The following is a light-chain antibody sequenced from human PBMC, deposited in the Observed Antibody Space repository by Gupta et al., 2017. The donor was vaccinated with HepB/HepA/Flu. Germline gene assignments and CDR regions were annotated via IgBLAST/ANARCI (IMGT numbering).Light chain of an antibody. CDR1: TNDVGKYML. CDR2: EVF. CDR3: SSFVGNKTVI. J-gene: IGLJ2*01. Sequence: SALSHPASVSGSPGQSITISCAGTTNDVGKYMLVSWFQQHPDKAPKLLIFEVFKRPSGVSSRFSASKSGNTASLTISTLQPEDEADYFCSSFVGNKTVIFGGGTKLTVL. V-gene: IGLV2-23*02.